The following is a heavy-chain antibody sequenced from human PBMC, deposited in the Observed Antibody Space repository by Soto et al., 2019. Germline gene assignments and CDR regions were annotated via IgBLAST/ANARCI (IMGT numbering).Heavy chain of an antibody. D-gene: IGHD3-3*01. J-gene: IGHJ4*02. CDR3: ATADGFGVVTPFFEY. V-gene: IGHV4-39*01. Sequence: QLQLQESGPGLVKPSETLSLTCTVSGGSISSRSHYWGWIRQSPGKHLEWIGSSFYRGSTHYNPSLKTRVTISVDTSKTQVSLKLYSVTDADAAEYYCATADGFGVVTPFFEYWGQGILVTVSS. CDR2: SFYRGST. CDR1: GGSISSRSHY.